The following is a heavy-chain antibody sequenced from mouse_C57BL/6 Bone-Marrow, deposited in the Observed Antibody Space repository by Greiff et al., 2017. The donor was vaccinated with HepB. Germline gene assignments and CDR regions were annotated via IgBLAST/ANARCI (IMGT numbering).Heavy chain of an antibody. CDR2: IDPSDSYT. J-gene: IGHJ2*01. Sequence: VQLQQPGAELVKPGASVKLSCKASGYTFTSYWMQWVKQRPEQGLEWIGEIDPSDSYTNYNQKFKGKATLTVDTSSSTAYMQLSSLTSEDSAVYYCASGTTVVDFDYWGQGTTLTVSS. CDR1: GYTFTSYW. V-gene: IGHV1-50*01. D-gene: IGHD1-1*01. CDR3: ASGTTVVDFDY.